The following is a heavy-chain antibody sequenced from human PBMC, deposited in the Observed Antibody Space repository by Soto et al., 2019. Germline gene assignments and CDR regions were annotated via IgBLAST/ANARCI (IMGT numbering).Heavy chain of an antibody. J-gene: IGHJ4*02. D-gene: IGHD6-19*01. V-gene: IGHV1-3*01. CDR1: GYTFTRYA. Sequence: ASVKVSCKASGYTFTRYAMHWVRQAPGQRLEWMGWINAGNGNTKYSQKFQGRVTITRDTSASTAYMELSSLRSEDTAVYYCARASGWYVSDYWGQGTLVTVSS. CDR2: INAGNGNT. CDR3: ARASGWYVSDY.